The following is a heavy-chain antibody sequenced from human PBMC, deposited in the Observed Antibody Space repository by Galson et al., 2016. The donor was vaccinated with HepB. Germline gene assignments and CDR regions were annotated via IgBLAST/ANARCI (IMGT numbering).Heavy chain of an antibody. CDR2: FKSQTDGATI. D-gene: IGHD2-2*01. J-gene: IGHJ4*02. CDR3: ATELCSLTSCYASSLLRARHF. CDR1: GFTFSNAW. V-gene: IGHV3-15*01. Sequence: SLRLSCAASGFTFSNAWMTWVRQAPGKGLEWVGRFKSQTDGATIDYAAPVKGRFTISRDDSNNTLYLQMSTLKTEDSAFYYCATELCSLTSCYASSLLRARHFWGQGTLVTVSS.